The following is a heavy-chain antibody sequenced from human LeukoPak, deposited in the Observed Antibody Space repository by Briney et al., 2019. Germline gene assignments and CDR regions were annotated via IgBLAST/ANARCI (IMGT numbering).Heavy chain of an antibody. CDR2: IYHSGST. CDR3: ARDPAGEVGATNDY. Sequence: SQTLSLTCTVSGGSISSGGYYWSRIRQPPGKGLEWIGYIYHSGSTYYNPSLKSRVTISVDRSKNQFSLKLSSVTAADTAVYYCARDPAGEVGATNDYWGQGTLVTVSS. D-gene: IGHD1-26*01. CDR1: GGSISSGGYY. J-gene: IGHJ4*02. V-gene: IGHV4-30-2*01.